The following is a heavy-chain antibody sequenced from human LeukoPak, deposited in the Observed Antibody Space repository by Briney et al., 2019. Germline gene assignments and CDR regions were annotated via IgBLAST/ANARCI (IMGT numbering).Heavy chain of an antibody. CDR1: GGSISSGSHY. D-gene: IGHD1-26*01. J-gene: IGHJ4*02. Sequence: SETLSLTCTVSGGSISSGSHYWDWIRQPPGKGLEWIGSFYYSGSPYYSPSLKRRVTISVDTSKNQFSLNLSSVTAADTAVYYCARNVPNSGSYYAFDFWGQGTLVTVSS. CDR2: FYYSGSP. V-gene: IGHV4-39*01. CDR3: ARNVPNSGSYYAFDF.